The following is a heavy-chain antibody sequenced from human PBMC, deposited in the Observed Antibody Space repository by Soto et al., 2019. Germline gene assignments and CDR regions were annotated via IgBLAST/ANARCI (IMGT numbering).Heavy chain of an antibody. CDR2: IVVGSGNT. V-gene: IGHV1-58*02. CDR1: GFTFTSSA. CDR3: AASLWFGELFGKRKGADYYYYMDV. D-gene: IGHD3-10*01. Sequence: SVKVSCKASGFTFTSSAMQWVRQARGQRLEWIGWIVVGSGNTNYAQKFQERVTITRDMSTSTAYMELSSLRSEDTAVYYCAASLWFGELFGKRKGADYYYYMDVWGKGTTVTVSS. J-gene: IGHJ6*03.